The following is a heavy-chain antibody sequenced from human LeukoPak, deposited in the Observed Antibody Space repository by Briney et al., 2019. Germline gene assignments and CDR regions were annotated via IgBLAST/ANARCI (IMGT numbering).Heavy chain of an antibody. D-gene: IGHD4-23*01. CDR3: ASDYGGRSPFDY. CDR2: ISSSGSDI. CDR1: GFTFSNYE. J-gene: IGHJ4*02. Sequence: GGSLRLSCAASGFTFSNYEMHWVRQAQGKGLGWVSYISSSGSDIYYADSVKGRFTISRDNAKNSLYLHMNSLRAEDTAVYYCASDYGGRSPFDYWGQGTLVTVSS. V-gene: IGHV3-48*03.